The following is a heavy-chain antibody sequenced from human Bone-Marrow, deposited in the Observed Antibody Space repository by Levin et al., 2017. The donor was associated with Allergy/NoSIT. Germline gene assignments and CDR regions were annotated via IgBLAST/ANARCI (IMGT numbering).Heavy chain of an antibody. D-gene: IGHD2/OR15-2a*01. CDR2: IYWNDDK. V-gene: IGHV2-5*01. CDR3: AHRRLGTQISHCDSVVCLDAFDI. Sequence: SLTTNGVGVGWIRQPPGKALEWLTVIYWNDDKRYSPSLKSRLTITKDTPKNQVGLTMTDMDPVDTATYYCAHRRLGTQISHCDSVVCLDAFDIWGQGTMVTVSS. CDR1: SLTTNGVG. J-gene: IGHJ3*02.